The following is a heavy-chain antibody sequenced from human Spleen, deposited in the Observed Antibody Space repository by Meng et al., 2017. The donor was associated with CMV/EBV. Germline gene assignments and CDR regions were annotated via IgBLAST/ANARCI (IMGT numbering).Heavy chain of an antibody. CDR1: GFTFDDYA. J-gene: IGHJ6*02. CDR2: INWNSGRI. CDR3: AKGRLPAANYYYGMDV. V-gene: IGHV3-9*01. Sequence: GGSLRLSCAASGFTFDDYAMHWVRQAPGKGLEWVSGINWNSGRIDYAVSVKGRFTISRDNAKNSLFLQMNSLRADDSALYFCAKGRLPAANYYYGMDVWGQGTTVTVSS. D-gene: IGHD2-2*01.